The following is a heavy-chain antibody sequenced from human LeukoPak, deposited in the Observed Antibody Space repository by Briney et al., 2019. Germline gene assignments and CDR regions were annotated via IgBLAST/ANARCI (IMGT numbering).Heavy chain of an antibody. Sequence: SETLSLTCGVYGGSFSAYYWSWIRQPPGKGLEWIGEIYRSGSTNYNPSLKSRVTISVDTSKNQFSLKLSSVTAADTAVHYCARPIAGAGMHAFDIWGQGTMVTVSS. CDR1: GGSFSAYY. CDR2: IYRSGST. J-gene: IGHJ3*02. CDR3: ARPIAGAGMHAFDI. D-gene: IGHD6-13*01. V-gene: IGHV4-34*01.